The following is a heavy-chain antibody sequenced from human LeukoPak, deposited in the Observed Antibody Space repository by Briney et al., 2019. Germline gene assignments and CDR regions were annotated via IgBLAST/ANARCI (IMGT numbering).Heavy chain of an antibody. V-gene: IGHV4-39*01. CDR2: SYYSGST. CDR3: ARMNVVVVAAAQRTYYYYGMDV. Sequence: PSETLSLTCTVSGGSISSSSYYWGWIRQPPGKGMEWIGSSYYSGSTYYNPSLKSRVTISVDTSKNQFSLKLSSVTAADTAVYYCARMNVVVVAAAQRTYYYYGMDVWGQGTTVTVSS. J-gene: IGHJ6*02. D-gene: IGHD2-15*01. CDR1: GGSISSSSYY.